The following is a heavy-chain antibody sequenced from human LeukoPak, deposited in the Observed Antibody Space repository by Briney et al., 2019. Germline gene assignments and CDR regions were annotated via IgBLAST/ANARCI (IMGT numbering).Heavy chain of an antibody. Sequence: KPSETLSLTCTVSGGSISSSSYYWGWIRQPPGKGLEWIGSIYYSGSTYYNPSLKSRVTISVDTSKNQFSLKLSSVTAAGTAVYYCARDRGSIADIWGQGTMVTVSS. V-gene: IGHV4-39*07. CDR3: ARDRGSIADI. J-gene: IGHJ3*02. D-gene: IGHD6-6*01. CDR2: IYYSGST. CDR1: GGSISSSSYY.